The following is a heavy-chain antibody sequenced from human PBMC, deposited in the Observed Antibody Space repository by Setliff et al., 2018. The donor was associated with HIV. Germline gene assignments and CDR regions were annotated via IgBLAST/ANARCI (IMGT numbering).Heavy chain of an antibody. V-gene: IGHV4-61*09. CDR3: ASYSYGSLVGDAFDI. CDR1: GGSISSGTYY. Sequence: NPSETLSLTCSVSGGSISSGTYYWGWIRQPAGKGLEWIGHISVSGSTNYNPPLKSRVTISVDTSRNQFSLRLNSVSAADTAVYYCASYSYGSLVGDAFDIWGQGTMVTVSS. CDR2: ISVSGST. J-gene: IGHJ3*02. D-gene: IGHD5-18*01.